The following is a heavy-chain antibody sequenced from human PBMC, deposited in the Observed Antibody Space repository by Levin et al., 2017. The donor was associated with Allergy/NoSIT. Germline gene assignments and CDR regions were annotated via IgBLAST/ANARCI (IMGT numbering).Heavy chain of an antibody. V-gene: IGHV3-7*01. Sequence: TGGSLRLSCAASGFTFSDYWMIWVRQAPAKGLEWVANINQDGSKIYYLDSVKGRFTISRDNAKNSLYLQMNSLRADDTGVYYCVRAMASAESYWGQGTLVTVSS. CDR2: INQDGSKI. J-gene: IGHJ4*02. D-gene: IGHD3-10*01. CDR3: VRAMASAESY. CDR1: GFTFSDYW.